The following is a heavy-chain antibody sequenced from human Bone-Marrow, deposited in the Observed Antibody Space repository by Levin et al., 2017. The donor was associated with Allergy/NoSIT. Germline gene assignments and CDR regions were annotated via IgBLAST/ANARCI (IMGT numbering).Heavy chain of an antibody. CDR3: VKDKYTYGPMFDF. J-gene: IGHJ4*02. CDR2: ISWGSGII. D-gene: IGHD5-18*01. V-gene: IGHV3-9*01. CDR1: GFTFNDYA. Sequence: PGGSLRLSCEASGFTFNDYAMHWVRQAPGKGLEWVSGISWGSGIIAYADSVKGRFTISRDNAKNSLYLQMNSLRTEDTALYYCVKDKYTYGPMFDFWGQGTLVTVSS.